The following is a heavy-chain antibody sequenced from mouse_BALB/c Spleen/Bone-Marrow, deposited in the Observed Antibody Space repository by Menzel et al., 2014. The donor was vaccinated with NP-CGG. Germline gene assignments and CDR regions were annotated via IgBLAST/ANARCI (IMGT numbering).Heavy chain of an antibody. J-gene: IGHJ2*01. CDR2: INPYNEGS. Sequence: VQLKQSGPELVKPGASVKMSCKASGYAFTRYVIHWVRQTPGQGLDWIGYINPYNEGSKYNEKFKGEATLTSDKSSHTAYMELSSLTSDDSAVYYCARERDYGDYFDYWGQGTTLTVSS. CDR1: GYAFTRYV. D-gene: IGHD1-1*01. CDR3: ARERDYGDYFDY. V-gene: IGHV1-14*01.